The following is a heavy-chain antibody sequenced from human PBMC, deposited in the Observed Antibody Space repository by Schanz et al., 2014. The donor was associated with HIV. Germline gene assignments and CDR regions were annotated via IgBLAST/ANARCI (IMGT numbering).Heavy chain of an antibody. CDR1: GPSVSSNY. J-gene: IGHJ4*02. Sequence: VQLVESGGGLIQPGGSLRLSCGTSGPSVSSNYMSWVRQAPGKGLEWLSRISNSGSLKSYADSVKGRFTISRDNAKNLLYLQLNSLRDDDTAVYYCARDCLGGCPADYWGQGTLIIVSS. D-gene: IGHD6-19*01. V-gene: IGHV3-11*06. CDR2: ISNSGSLK. CDR3: ARDCLGGCPADY.